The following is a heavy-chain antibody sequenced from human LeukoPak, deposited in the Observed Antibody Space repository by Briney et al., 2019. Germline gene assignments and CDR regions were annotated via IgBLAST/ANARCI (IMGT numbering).Heavy chain of an antibody. CDR1: GFSFTNFW. CDR2: IHPEGNEK. V-gene: IGHV3-7*04. J-gene: IGHJ4*02. CDR3: ARGDAFSGDH. Sequence: VGSLRLSCAVSGFSFTNFWMSWVRQAPGRGLEWVANIHPEGNEKYHVASVKGRFTISRDNTKNLLFLQMNGLRVEDTAVYYCARGDAFSGDHWGQGTLVTVSS.